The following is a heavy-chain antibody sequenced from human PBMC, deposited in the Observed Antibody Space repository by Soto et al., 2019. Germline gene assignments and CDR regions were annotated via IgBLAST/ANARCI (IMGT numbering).Heavy chain of an antibody. V-gene: IGHV5-10-1*01. CDR2: IDPSDSYT. CDR3: ARRRYDFWSGYYYYGMDV. CDR1: GYSFTSYW. Sequence: PGESLKISCKGSGYSFTSYWISWVRQMPGKGLEWMGRIDPSDSYTNYSPSFQGHVTISADKSISTAYLQWSSLKASDTAMYYCARRRYDFWSGYYYYGMDVWGQGPRSPSP. D-gene: IGHD3-3*01. J-gene: IGHJ6*02.